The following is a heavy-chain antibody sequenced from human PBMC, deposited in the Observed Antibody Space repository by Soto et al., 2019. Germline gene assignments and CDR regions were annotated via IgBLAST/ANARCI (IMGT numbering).Heavy chain of an antibody. V-gene: IGHV4-34*01. D-gene: IGHD5-12*01. J-gene: IGHJ5*02. Sequence: PSETMSLTCAVYGGSFSGYYWSWIRQPPGKGLEWIGEINHSGSTNYNPSLKSRVTISVDTSKNQFSLKLSSVTAADTAVYYCARGRRSGYDYYNWFDPWGQGTLVTVSS. CDR1: GGSFSGYY. CDR3: ARGRRSGYDYYNWFDP. CDR2: INHSGST.